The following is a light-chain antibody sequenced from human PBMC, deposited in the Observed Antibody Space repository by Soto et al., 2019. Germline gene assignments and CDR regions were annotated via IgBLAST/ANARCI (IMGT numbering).Light chain of an antibody. CDR2: DVS. J-gene: IGKJ1*01. V-gene: IGKV1-5*01. CDR1: QSIGDS. Sequence: DIQMTQSPSTLSASVGDRVTITCRASQSIGDSLAWYQQKPGKAPYLLISDVSSLERGVPSRYSGRGSGTEFTLTISSMQPDDFATFCCEQYNGYSRTFGQGTKVEI. CDR3: EQYNGYSRT.